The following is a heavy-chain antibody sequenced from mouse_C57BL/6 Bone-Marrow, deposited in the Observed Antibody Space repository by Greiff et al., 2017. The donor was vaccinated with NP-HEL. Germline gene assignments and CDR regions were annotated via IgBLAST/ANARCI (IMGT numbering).Heavy chain of an antibody. CDR2: INPNNGGT. CDR1: GYTFTDYN. CDR3: ARGRGYGYWYFDV. Sequence: VQLKQSGPELVKPGASVKIPCKASGYTFTDYNMDWVKQSHGKSLEWIGDINPNNGGTIYNQKFKGKATLTVDKSSSTAYMELRSLTSEDTAVYYCARGRGYGYWYFDVWGTGTTVTVSS. D-gene: IGHD2-2*01. J-gene: IGHJ1*03. V-gene: IGHV1-18*01.